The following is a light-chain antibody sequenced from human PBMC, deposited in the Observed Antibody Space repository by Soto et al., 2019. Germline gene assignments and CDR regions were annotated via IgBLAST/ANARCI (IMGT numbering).Light chain of an antibody. CDR3: QQYGSLLWT. Sequence: EIVLPQSPGTLSLSPGERATLSCRASQSVSSSYLAWYQQKPGQAPRLLIYGASSRATGIPDRFSGSGSGTDVTLTISRLEPEDFAVYYCQQYGSLLWTFGQGTNLEIK. CDR2: GAS. CDR1: QSVSSSY. J-gene: IGKJ1*01. V-gene: IGKV3-20*01.